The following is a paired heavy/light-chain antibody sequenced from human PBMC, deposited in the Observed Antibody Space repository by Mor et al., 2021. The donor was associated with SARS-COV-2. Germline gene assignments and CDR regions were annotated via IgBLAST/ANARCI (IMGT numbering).Light chain of an antibody. V-gene: IGLV8-61*01. CDR3: VLYMGNGIWV. Sequence: QTVVTQEPSLSVSPGGTVTLTCGLSSGSVSPSYYPGWYQQTPGQPPRTLIFSTSIRSSGVPDRFSGSILGNKAALSITGAQADDECDYYCVLYMGNGIWVFGGGTRLTVL. CDR1: SGSVSPSYY. CDR2: STS. J-gene: IGLJ3*02.
Heavy chain of an antibody. D-gene: IGHD1-1*01. CDR1: GFTFSLYA. CDR2: ISSNGRSG. V-gene: IGHV3-64D*06. J-gene: IGHJ4*02. CDR3: VKGYTTGSGSYHFDY. Sequence: QVVESGGGSVQPGGSLTLSCSASGFTFSLYAMHWVRQAPGKGLEYVSVISSNGRSGYYAEFVKGRFTISRDNSRSTLSLHMSSLRPEDTAVYYCVKGYTTGSGSYHFDYWGQGTLVTVSS.